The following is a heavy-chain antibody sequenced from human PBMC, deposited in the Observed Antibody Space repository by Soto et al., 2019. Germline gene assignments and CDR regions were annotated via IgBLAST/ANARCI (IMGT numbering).Heavy chain of an antibody. CDR1: GYTFTGYD. Sequence: ASVKGSCKASGYTFTGYDINWVRQATGQGLEWMGWMNPNSGNTGYAQKFQGRVTMTRNTSISTAYMELSSLRSEDTAVYYCARVYDFWSGPPAGYYYGMDVWGQGTTVTVSS. V-gene: IGHV1-8*01. CDR3: ARVYDFWSGPPAGYYYGMDV. CDR2: MNPNSGNT. J-gene: IGHJ6*02. D-gene: IGHD3-3*01.